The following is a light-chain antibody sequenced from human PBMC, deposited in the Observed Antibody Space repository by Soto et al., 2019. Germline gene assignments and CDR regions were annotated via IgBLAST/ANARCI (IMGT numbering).Light chain of an antibody. CDR1: SSNIGSNT. V-gene: IGLV1-44*01. Sequence: QSVLTQPPSASGTPGQRVTVSCSGSSSNIGSNTVNWYQHLPGTAPKLLIYDNDRRPSGVLDRFSGSESGTSASLAISGLQSDDEATYYCATWDDSLNGVVFGGGTKLTVL. CDR2: DND. CDR3: ATWDDSLNGVV. J-gene: IGLJ2*01.